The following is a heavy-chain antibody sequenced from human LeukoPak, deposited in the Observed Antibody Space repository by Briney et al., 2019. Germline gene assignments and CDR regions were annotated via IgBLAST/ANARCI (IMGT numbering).Heavy chain of an antibody. CDR2: INHSGST. Sequence: SETLSLTCAGYGGSFSGYYWSWIRQPPGKGLEWIGEINHSGSTNYNPSLKSRATISVDTSKNQFSLKLSSVTAADTAVYYCARGEYFDWLYRSQYYFDYWGQGTLVTVSS. CDR1: GGSFSGYY. D-gene: IGHD3-9*01. CDR3: ARGEYFDWLYRSQYYFDY. V-gene: IGHV4-34*01. J-gene: IGHJ4*02.